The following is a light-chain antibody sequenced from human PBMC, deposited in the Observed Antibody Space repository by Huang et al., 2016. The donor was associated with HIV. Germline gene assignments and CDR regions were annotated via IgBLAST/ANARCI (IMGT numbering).Light chain of an antibody. V-gene: IGKV1-12*02. CDR2: AAV. CDR1: QNINKW. Sequence: DIQMTQSPSSVSASVGDRVTITCRASQNINKWLAWYQQKPGKAPKFLRYAAVGFQSGVPSRFSGSGSGTDFSLTISNLQPEDFATYYCQQANSVPYTFGQGTKVEIK. J-gene: IGKJ2*01. CDR3: QQANSVPYT.